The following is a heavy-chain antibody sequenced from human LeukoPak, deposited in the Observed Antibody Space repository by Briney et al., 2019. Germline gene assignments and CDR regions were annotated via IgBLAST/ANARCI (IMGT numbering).Heavy chain of an antibody. Sequence: SVKVSCKASGGTFSNYAIYWVRQAPGQGLEWMGGIIPIFDIANYAQKFQGRVTITADKSTSTAYMELNSLRSEDTAVYYCARDSPTNYYDAGWGQGTLVTVSS. D-gene: IGHD3-22*01. CDR3: ARDSPTNYYDAG. CDR2: IIPIFDIA. V-gene: IGHV1-69*10. J-gene: IGHJ4*02. CDR1: GGTFSNYA.